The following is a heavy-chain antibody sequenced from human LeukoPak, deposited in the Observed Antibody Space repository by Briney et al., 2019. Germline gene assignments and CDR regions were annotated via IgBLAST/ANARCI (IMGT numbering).Heavy chain of an antibody. CDR2: ISSSSSTI. J-gene: IGHJ5*02. CDR3: GRQRYYDSSGYLNWFDP. Sequence: GGSLRLSCAASGFTFSSYIMNWVRQAPGKGLEWVSYISSSSSTIYYADSVKGRFTISRDNAKNSLYLQMNSLRDEDTAVYYCGRQRYYDSSGYLNWFDPWGQGTLVTVSS. V-gene: IGHV3-48*02. D-gene: IGHD3-22*01. CDR1: GFTFSSYI.